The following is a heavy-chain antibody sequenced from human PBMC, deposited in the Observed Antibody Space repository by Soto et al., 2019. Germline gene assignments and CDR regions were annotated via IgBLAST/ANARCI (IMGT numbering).Heavy chain of an antibody. D-gene: IGHD3-3*01. V-gene: IGHV4-34*01. J-gene: IGHJ5*02. Sequence: ESLSLTGAVYVGSFNGYYWNWIRQPPGKGLEWIGEINHTGGTHYNPSLKSRVTMSVDTSKNQFSLRLSSVTAADTAIYYCATRITVFGLLIPPFDPWGQGTQVTVSS. CDR2: INHTGGT. CDR1: VGSFNGYY. CDR3: ATRITVFGLLIPPFDP.